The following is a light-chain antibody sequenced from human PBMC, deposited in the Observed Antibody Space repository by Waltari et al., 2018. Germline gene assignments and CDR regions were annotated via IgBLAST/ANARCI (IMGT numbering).Light chain of an antibody. J-gene: IGLJ1*01. CDR3: QSADSSGNTYV. CDR1: ALPKKY. Sequence: SYELTQPPSVSVSPGQTARITCSGDALPKKYAYWYQQKPVQAPVLVIYKGSERPSGIPARFSGSSSGTTVTLNISGVQAEDEADYYCQSADSSGNTYVFGIGTKVTVL. CDR2: KGS. V-gene: IGLV3-25*02.